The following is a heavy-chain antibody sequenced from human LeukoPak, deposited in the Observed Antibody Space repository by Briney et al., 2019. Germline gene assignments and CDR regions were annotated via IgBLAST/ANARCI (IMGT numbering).Heavy chain of an antibody. Sequence: PGGSLRLSCVASGNSFSSYWMAWVRQAPGKGLEWVANIKYDGTHKFYADSVKGRFTISRDNAKNSLFLEMNSLTADDTAVYFCASSHDSSGNDWGQGTLVTVSS. J-gene: IGHJ4*02. CDR2: IKYDGTHK. D-gene: IGHD3-22*01. CDR3: ASSHDSSGND. CDR1: GNSFSSYW. V-gene: IGHV3-7*01.